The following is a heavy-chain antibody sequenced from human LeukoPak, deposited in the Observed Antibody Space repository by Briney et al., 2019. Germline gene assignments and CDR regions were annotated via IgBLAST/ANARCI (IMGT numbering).Heavy chain of an antibody. J-gene: IGHJ1*01. Sequence: SETLSLTCAVYGGSFSGYYWSWIRQPPGKGLEWIGEINHSGSTNYNPSLKSRVTISVDTSKNQFSLELSSVTAADTAVYYCARGYSSSQYRGEYFQHWGQGTLVTVSS. CDR3: ARGYSSSQYRGEYFQH. D-gene: IGHD6-13*01. CDR2: INHSGST. CDR1: GGSFSGYY. V-gene: IGHV4-34*01.